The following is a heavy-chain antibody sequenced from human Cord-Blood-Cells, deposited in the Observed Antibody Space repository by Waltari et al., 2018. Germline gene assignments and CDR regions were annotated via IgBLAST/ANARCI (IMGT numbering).Heavy chain of an antibody. CDR2: INHSGST. J-gene: IGHJ1*01. Sequence: QVQLQQWGAGLLKPSETLSLTCAVYGGSFSGYYWSWIRQPPGKGLEWIGEINHSGSTTYNPSLKSRVTISVDTSKNQFSLKLSSVTAADTAVYYCARGGDIVVVPAAIAYFQHWGQGTLVTVSS. CDR3: ARGGDIVVVPAAIAYFQH. CDR1: GGSFSGYY. V-gene: IGHV4-34*01. D-gene: IGHD2-2*02.